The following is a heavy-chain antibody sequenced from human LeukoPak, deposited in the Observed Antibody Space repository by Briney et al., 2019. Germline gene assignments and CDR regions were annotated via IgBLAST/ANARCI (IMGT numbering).Heavy chain of an antibody. CDR2: INHSGST. J-gene: IGHJ4*02. V-gene: IGHV4-34*01. CDR1: GGSFSGYY. Sequence: SETLSLTCAVYGGSFSGYYWSWIRQPPGKGLEWIGEINHSGSTNYNPSLKSRVTISVDTSKNQFSLKLSSVTAADTAVYYCARDSALLYCSSTSCYGAYFDYWGQGTLVTVSS. CDR3: ARDSALLYCSSTSCYGAYFDY. D-gene: IGHD2-2*01.